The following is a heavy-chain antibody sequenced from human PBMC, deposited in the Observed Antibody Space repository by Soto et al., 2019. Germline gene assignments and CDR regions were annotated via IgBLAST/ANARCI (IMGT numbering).Heavy chain of an antibody. CDR2: INHSGST. CDR3: ARGPCSSTSCYWGATNWFGP. D-gene: IGHD2-2*01. J-gene: IGHJ5*02. V-gene: IGHV4-34*01. CDR1: GGSFSGYY. Sequence: QVQLQQWGAGLWKPSETLSLTCAVYGGSFSGYYWSWIRQPPGKGLGWIGEINHSGSTNSNPSLKSRVTISVDTSKNQFSLKLSSVTAADTAVYYCARGPCSSTSCYWGATNWFGPWGQGTLVTVSS.